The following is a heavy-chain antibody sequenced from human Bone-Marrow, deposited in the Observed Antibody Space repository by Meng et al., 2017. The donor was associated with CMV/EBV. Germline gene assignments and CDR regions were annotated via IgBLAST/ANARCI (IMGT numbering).Heavy chain of an antibody. J-gene: IGHJ4*02. D-gene: IGHD3-10*01. CDR2: SNHSGST. Sequence: GSPRLSCAVYGGSFSGYYWSWIRQPPGKGLEWIGESNHSGSTNYNPSLKSRVTISVDTSKNQFSLKLSSVTAADTAMYYCARVGTGYYGSGSYLYYFDYWAQGTLVTVSS. CDR3: ARVGTGYYGSGSYLYYFDY. V-gene: IGHV4-34*01. CDR1: GGSFSGYY.